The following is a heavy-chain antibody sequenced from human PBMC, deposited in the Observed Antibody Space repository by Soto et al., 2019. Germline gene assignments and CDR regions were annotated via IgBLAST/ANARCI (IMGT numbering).Heavy chain of an antibody. CDR2: IRSKANSYAT. CDR1: GFTFSGSA. D-gene: IGHD6-19*01. Sequence: GGSLRLSCAASGFTFSGSAMHWGRQASGKGLEWVGRIRSKANSYATAYAASVKGRFTISRDDSKNTAYLQMNSLKTEDTAVYYCTRLRSGWYSYYYYGMDVWGQGTTVTVSS. J-gene: IGHJ6*02. V-gene: IGHV3-73*01. CDR3: TRLRSGWYSYYYYGMDV.